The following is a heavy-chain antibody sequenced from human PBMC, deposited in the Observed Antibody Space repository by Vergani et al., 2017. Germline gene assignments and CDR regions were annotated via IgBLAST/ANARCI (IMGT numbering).Heavy chain of an antibody. D-gene: IGHD6-6*01. V-gene: IGHV4-59*02. Sequence: QVKLQESGPGLVKPSETLSLTCTVSGASVNSYYWSWIRQPPGKGLEWMGYVSFRGDTLYDPSVKGRMTISLNTSSNQFSLYLTSVTAADTAVYYCAREYSSWGGFLAYWGQGTLVTVSS. CDR1: GASVNSYY. CDR3: AREYSSWGGFLAY. J-gene: IGHJ4*02. CDR2: VSFRGDT.